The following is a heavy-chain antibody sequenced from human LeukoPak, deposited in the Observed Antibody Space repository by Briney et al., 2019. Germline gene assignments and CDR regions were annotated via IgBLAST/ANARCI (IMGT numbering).Heavy chain of an antibody. CDR1: GFTFSSYA. V-gene: IGHV3-23*01. Sequence: GGSLRLSCAASGFTFSSYAMSWVRQAPGKGLEWVSAISTSGGSTYYADSVKGRFTISRDNSKNTLYLQMNSLRAEDAAVYYCARTRRILPSDAFDIWGQGTMVTVSS. J-gene: IGHJ3*02. CDR2: ISTSGGST. D-gene: IGHD2/OR15-2a*01. CDR3: ARTRRILPSDAFDI.